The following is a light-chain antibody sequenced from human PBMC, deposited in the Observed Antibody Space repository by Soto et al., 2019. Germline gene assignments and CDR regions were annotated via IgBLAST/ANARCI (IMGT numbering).Light chain of an antibody. V-gene: IGKV1-27*01. CDR1: YGITNY. J-gene: IGKJ1*01. Sequence: DIQMTQSPSSLSASVGDRVTITCRASYGITNYLAWYQQKPGKVPKLLISAASTLYSGVPSRFSGSGSGRQFTLTISSLQPEDVATYYCLKYSSLPWTFGQGTKVDI. CDR3: LKYSSLPWT. CDR2: AAS.